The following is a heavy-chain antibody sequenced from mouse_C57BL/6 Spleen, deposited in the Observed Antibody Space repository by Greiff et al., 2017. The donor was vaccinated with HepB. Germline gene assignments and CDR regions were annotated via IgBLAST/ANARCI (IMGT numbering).Heavy chain of an antibody. Sequence: EVKLMESGPELVKPGASVKISCKASGYSFTGYYMNWVKQSPEKSLEWIGEINPSTGGTTYNQKFKAKATLTVDKSSSTAYMQLKSLTSEDSAVYYCARLDDYDPWYFDVWGTGTTVTVSS. D-gene: IGHD2-4*01. CDR1: GYSFTGYY. CDR2: INPSTGGT. J-gene: IGHJ1*03. V-gene: IGHV1-42*01. CDR3: ARLDDYDPWYFDV.